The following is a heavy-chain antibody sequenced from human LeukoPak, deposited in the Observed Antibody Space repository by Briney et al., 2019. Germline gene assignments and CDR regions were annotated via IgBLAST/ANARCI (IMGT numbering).Heavy chain of an antibody. V-gene: IGHV4-59*01. CDR3: ARETSQKGAHCMDV. D-gene: IGHD3-16*01. CDR2: IYYSGYT. J-gene: IGHJ6*03. CDR1: GGSISSYY. Sequence: PSETLSLTCTVSGGSISSYYWSWIRQPPGKGLKWIGNIYYSGYTTYSPSLRSRVTISVDTSKNQFSLKLSSVTAADTAVYYCARETSQKGAHCMDVWGKGTTITISS.